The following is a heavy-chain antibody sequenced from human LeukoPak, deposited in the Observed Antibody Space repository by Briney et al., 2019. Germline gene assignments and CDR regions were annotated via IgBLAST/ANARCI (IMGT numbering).Heavy chain of an antibody. CDR3: ARDRLHRAFDI. Sequence: GRSLRLSCAASGFTVSSNYMSWVRQAPGKGLEWVSVIYSGGSTYYADSVKGRFTISRDNSKNTLYLQMNSLRAEDTAVYYCARDRLHRAFDIWGQGTMVTVSS. J-gene: IGHJ3*02. V-gene: IGHV3-53*01. D-gene: IGHD5-24*01. CDR2: IYSGGST. CDR1: GFTVSSNY.